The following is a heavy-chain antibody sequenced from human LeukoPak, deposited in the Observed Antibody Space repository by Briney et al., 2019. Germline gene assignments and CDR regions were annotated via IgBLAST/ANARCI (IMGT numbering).Heavy chain of an antibody. CDR3: ARGPRAAAAGTVSY. J-gene: IGHJ4*02. D-gene: IGHD6-13*01. Sequence: GGSLRLSCAASGFTFSSYAMYWVRQAPGKGLEWVAVISYGGSNKYYADSVKGRFTISRDNAKNSLYLQMNSLRAEDTAVYYCARGPRAAAAGTVSYWGQGTLVTVSS. CDR2: ISYGGSNK. V-gene: IGHV3-30*04. CDR1: GFTFSSYA.